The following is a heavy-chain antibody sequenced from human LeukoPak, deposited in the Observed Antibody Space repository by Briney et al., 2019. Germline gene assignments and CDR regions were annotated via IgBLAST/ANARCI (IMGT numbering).Heavy chain of an antibody. CDR2: ILNSSYI. J-gene: IGHJ4*02. CDR3: TRDRGYSGYAHGY. Sequence: GSLRLSCAASGFTFNNYALGWVRQAPGKGLEWVSSILNSSYIFYADSVRGRFTISRDNTENSLFLQMNRLTAEDTAVYYCTRDRGYSGYAHGYWGQGSLVTVSS. V-gene: IGHV3-69-1*02. CDR1: GFTFNNYA. D-gene: IGHD5-12*01.